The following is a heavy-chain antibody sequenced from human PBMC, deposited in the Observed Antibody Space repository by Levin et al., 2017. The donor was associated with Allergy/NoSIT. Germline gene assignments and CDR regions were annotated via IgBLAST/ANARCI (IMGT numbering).Heavy chain of an antibody. CDR2: IYYSGST. J-gene: IGHJ6*02. Sequence: SETLSLTCTVSGGSISSYYWSWIRQPPGKGLEWIGYIYYSGSTNYNPSLKSRVTISVDTSKNQFSLKLSSVTAADTAVYYCARDARRTAGYYGMDVWGQGTTVTVSS. CDR1: GGSISSYY. V-gene: IGHV4-59*01. CDR3: ARDARRTAGYYGMDV.